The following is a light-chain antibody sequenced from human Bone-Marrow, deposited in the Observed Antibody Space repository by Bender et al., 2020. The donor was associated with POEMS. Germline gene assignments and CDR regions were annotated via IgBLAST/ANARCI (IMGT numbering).Light chain of an antibody. V-gene: IGLV2-14*01. CDR2: EVN. CDR3: CSYAGSNNYV. CDR1: SSDVGGYNY. J-gene: IGLJ1*01. Sequence: QSALTQPASVSGSPGQSITISCTGTSSDVGGYNYVSWYQQHPGKAPKLMIYEVNKRPSGISNRFSGTKSGNTASLTISGLQADDEADYYCCSYAGSNNYVFGTGTNLTVL.